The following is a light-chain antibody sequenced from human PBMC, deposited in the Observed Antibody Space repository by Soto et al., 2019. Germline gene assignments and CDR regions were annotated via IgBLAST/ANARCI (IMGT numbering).Light chain of an antibody. CDR2: EGS. CDR1: YSDIGDYNY. Sequence: QAVLTQPPSASGSPGQSVTISCAGTYSDIGDYNYVSWYQQHPGKVPKLIISEGSKRPSGVSDRFSGSKSGYTAFLTVSDLQPADEAVYYCSSYSGTNSNVIFGGGTKLTVL. V-gene: IGLV2-8*01. J-gene: IGLJ2*01. CDR3: SSYSGTNSNVI.